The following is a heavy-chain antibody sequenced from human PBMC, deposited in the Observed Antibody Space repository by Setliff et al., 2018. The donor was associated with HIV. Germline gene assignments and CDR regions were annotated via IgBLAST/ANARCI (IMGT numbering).Heavy chain of an antibody. CDR3: ATDPGDRLWGAFDI. D-gene: IGHD3-10*01. V-gene: IGHV3-7*03. Sequence: ETLSLSCAASGFSFNNYWMTWVRQAPGKGLEWVADIKRDGSQKEYGDAVKGRFTITRDNAKNPLYLQMDNLRAEDTAVYYCATDPGDRLWGAFDIWGQGTMVTVSS. CDR1: GFSFNNYW. CDR2: IKRDGSQK. J-gene: IGHJ3*02.